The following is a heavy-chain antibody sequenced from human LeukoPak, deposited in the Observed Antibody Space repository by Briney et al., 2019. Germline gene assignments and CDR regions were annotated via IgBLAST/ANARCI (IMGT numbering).Heavy chain of an antibody. Sequence: ASVKVSCKASDFTFSNYGFNWVRQAPGQGLEWMGWISAYNGNTNYAQKLQGRVTMTTDTSTSTAYMELRSLRSDDTAVYYCARWQRRYYGSGIFDYWGQGTLVTVSS. CDR3: ARWQRRYYGSGIFDY. CDR2: ISAYNGNT. J-gene: IGHJ4*02. D-gene: IGHD3-10*01. V-gene: IGHV1-18*01. CDR1: DFTFSNYG.